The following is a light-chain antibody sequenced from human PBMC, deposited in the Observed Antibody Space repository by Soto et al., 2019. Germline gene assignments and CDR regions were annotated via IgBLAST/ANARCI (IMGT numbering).Light chain of an antibody. CDR1: QSVSSSY. V-gene: IGKV3-20*01. CDR2: GAS. Sequence: EIVLTQSPGTLSLSPGERATLSCRASQSVSSSYLAWYQQKPGQAPRLLIYGASSRATGIPDRFSGSGSGTYFTLTISRLAPEDFAVYYGQQDGSSPRFTFGPGTKVDIK. J-gene: IGKJ3*01. CDR3: QQDGSSPRFT.